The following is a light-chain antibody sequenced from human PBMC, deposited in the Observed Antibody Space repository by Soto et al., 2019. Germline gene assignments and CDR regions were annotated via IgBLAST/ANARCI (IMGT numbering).Light chain of an antibody. J-gene: IGKJ4*01. V-gene: IGKV4-1*01. Sequence: DSLITQATDSLAVSLGERATINCKSSQSVFYTSRNKNYLAWYQQKPGQPPKILIYWASTRESGVPDRFSGSGSETDFTLTISSLQAEDVAIYYCQQYYTTPLTFGGGTKVDIK. CDR1: QSVFYTSRNKNY. CDR2: WAS. CDR3: QQYYTTPLT.